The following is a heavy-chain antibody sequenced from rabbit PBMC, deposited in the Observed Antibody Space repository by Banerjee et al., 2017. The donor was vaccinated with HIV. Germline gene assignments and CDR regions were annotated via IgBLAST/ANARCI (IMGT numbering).Heavy chain of an antibody. CDR3: ARDLAGVIGWNFNF. J-gene: IGHJ4*01. CDR2: IDPIFTSP. V-gene: IGHV1S45*01. CDR1: GFDFSGSYW. D-gene: IGHD4-1*01. Sequence: QEQLVESGGGLVTLGGSLKLSCKASGFDFSGSYWMTWVRQAPGKGLEWIGYIDPIFTSPYYASWAKGRFTISKTSSTTVTLQMTSLTAADTATYFCARDLAGVIGWNFNFWGPGTLVTVS.